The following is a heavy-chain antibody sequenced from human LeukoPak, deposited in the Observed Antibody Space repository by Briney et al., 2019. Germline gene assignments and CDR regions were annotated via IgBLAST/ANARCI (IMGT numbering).Heavy chain of an antibody. V-gene: IGHV1-69*13. Sequence: ASVKVSCKASGGTFSSYAISWVRQAPGQGLEWMGGIIPIFGTANYAQKFQGRVTITADESTSTAYMELSSLRSEDTAVYYCARESYDILTASGGYYFDYWGLGTLVTVSS. CDR1: GGTFSSYA. D-gene: IGHD3-9*01. CDR2: IIPIFGTA. CDR3: ARESYDILTASGGYYFDY. J-gene: IGHJ4*02.